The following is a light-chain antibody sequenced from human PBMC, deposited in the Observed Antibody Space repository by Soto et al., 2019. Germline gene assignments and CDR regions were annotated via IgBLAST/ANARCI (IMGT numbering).Light chain of an antibody. J-gene: IGKJ1*01. V-gene: IGKV1-6*01. Sequence: AIQMTQSPSSLSASMGDRVTITCRASQIITNNLAWYQQKPGEAPKLLIYDASNLQSGVPSRFSGSGSGRDFTLTISSLQPEDFATYYCLQDYNYPRTFGQGKKVDIK. CDR2: DAS. CDR1: QIITNN. CDR3: LQDYNYPRT.